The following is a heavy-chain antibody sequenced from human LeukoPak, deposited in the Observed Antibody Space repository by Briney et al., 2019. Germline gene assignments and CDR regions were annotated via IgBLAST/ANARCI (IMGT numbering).Heavy chain of an antibody. D-gene: IGHD1-7*01. J-gene: IGHJ4*02. CDR2: ISRDSRTI. CDR3: AAKKGGTASFDY. CDR1: GFSFGDYA. Sequence: GRSLRLSCAASGFSFGDYAMHWVRQAPGKGLEWVSGISRDSRTIVYADSVKGRFTICRDNAKNSLYLQMGSLTTEDTAFYYCAAKKGGTASFDYWGQGTLVTVSP. V-gene: IGHV3-9*01.